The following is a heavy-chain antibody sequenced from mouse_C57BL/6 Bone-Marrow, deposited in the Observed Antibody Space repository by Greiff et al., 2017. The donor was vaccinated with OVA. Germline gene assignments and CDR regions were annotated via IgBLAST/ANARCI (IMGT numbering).Heavy chain of an antibody. J-gene: IGHJ4*01. D-gene: IGHD1-1*01. CDR2: IDPSDSYT. CDR1: GYTFTSYW. Sequence: VQLQQPGAELVMPGASVKLSCKASGYTFTSYWMHWVKQRPGQGLEWIGEIDPSDSYTNYNQKFKGKSTLTVDKYSSTAYMQLSSLTSEDSAVYYCARSSYYYGSRGYAMDYWGQGTSVTVSS. CDR3: ARSSYYYGSRGYAMDY. V-gene: IGHV1-69*01.